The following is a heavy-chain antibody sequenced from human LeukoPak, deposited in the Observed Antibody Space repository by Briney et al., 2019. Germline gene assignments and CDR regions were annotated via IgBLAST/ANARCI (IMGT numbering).Heavy chain of an antibody. CDR1: GGSISSYY. V-gene: IGHV4-59*01. D-gene: IGHD6-19*01. CDR2: IYYSGST. Sequence: SETLSLTCTVSGGSISSYYWSWIRQPPGKGLEWIVYIYYSGSTNYNPSLKSRVTISVDTSKNQFSLKLSSVTAADTAVYYCARVSIAVAGTVFYFDYWGQGTLVTVSS. CDR3: ARVSIAVAGTVFYFDY. J-gene: IGHJ4*02.